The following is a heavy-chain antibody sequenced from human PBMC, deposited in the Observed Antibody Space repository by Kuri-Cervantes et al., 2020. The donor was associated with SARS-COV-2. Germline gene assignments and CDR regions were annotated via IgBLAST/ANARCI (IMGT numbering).Heavy chain of an antibody. V-gene: IGHV3-30-3*01. Sequence: GESLKIYCAASGFTFSSYVMHWVRQAPGKGLEWVAVISYDGSNKYYADSVKGRFTISRDNAKNMLFLQMNSLRAEDTAVYYCVRDGDHWNFDYWGQGTLVTVSS. D-gene: IGHD1-1*01. CDR2: ISYDGSNK. J-gene: IGHJ4*02. CDR3: VRDGDHWNFDY. CDR1: GFTFSSYV.